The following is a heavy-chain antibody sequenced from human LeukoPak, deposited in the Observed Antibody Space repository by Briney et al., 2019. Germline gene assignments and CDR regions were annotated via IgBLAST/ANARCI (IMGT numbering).Heavy chain of an antibody. J-gene: IGHJ3*02. CDR3: ARAGYGDLDDAFDI. V-gene: IGHV3-74*01. D-gene: IGHD4-17*01. Sequence: GGSLRLSFAASGFTISSYWIHWVRQAPGKGLVWVSRINSDGSITSYADSVKGRFTISRDNAKNTLYVQMNSLRAEDTAVYYCARAGYGDLDDAFDIWGQGTMVTVSS. CDR2: INSDGSIT. CDR1: GFTISSYW.